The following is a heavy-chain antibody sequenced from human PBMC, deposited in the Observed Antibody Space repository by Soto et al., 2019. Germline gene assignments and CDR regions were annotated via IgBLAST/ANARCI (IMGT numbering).Heavy chain of an antibody. J-gene: IGHJ6*02. CDR2: IIPIFGTA. D-gene: IGHD4-4*01. V-gene: IGHV1-69*13. CDR1: GGTFSSYA. Sequence: SVKVSCKASGGTFSSYAISWVRQAPGQGLEWMVGIIPIFGTANYAQKFQGRVTITADESTSTAYMELSSLRSEDTAVYYCGSRDYMTTVTAVSYYYGMDVWGQGTTVTVSS. CDR3: GSRDYMTTVTAVSYYYGMDV.